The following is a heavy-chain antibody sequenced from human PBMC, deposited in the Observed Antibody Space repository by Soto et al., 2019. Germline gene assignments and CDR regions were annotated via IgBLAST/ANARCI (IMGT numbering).Heavy chain of an antibody. J-gene: IGHJ6*02. CDR3: ARGNQLELKSYYYGMDV. V-gene: IGHV1-69*01. Sequence: QVQLVQSGAEVKKPGSSVKVSCKASGGTFNSYAISWVRQAPGQGLEWMGGIVPFFGTTNYAQKFQGRLTITADEDTSTAYMELSSLRSEDTAVYYCARGNQLELKSYYYGMDVWGQGTTVTVSS. CDR1: GGTFNSYA. D-gene: IGHD1-7*01. CDR2: IVPFFGTT.